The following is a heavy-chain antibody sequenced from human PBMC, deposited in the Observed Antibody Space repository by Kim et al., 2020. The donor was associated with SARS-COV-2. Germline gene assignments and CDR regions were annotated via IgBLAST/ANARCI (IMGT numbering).Heavy chain of an antibody. Sequence: KFQGRVTITADESTSTAYMELSSLRSEDTAVYYCARESGRKAAAGDDFDYWGQGTLVTVSS. J-gene: IGHJ4*02. D-gene: IGHD6-13*01. V-gene: IGHV1-69*01. CDR3: ARESGRKAAAGDDFDY.